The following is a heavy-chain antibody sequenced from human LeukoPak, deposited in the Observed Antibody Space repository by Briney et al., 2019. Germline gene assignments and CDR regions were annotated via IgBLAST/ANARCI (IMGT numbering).Heavy chain of an antibody. J-gene: IGHJ2*01. CDR3: AREERDGYNYYWYFDL. D-gene: IGHD5-24*01. V-gene: IGHV3-7*01. Sequence: PGGSLRLSCAASGFTFNSYWMSWVRQAPGKGLEWVANINQDGSEKYYVDSLKGRFTISRDNAKNSLNLQMNSLRAEDTAVYYCAREERDGYNYYWYFDLWGRGTLVTVSS. CDR1: GFTFNSYW. CDR2: INQDGSEK.